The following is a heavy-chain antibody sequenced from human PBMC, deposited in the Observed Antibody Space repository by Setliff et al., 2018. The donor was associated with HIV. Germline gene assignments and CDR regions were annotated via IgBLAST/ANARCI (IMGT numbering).Heavy chain of an antibody. D-gene: IGHD2-15*01. Sequence: PSETLSLTCTVSGGSISSYYWSWIRQPAGKGLGWIGRIYSSGSTNYSPSLNSRVTMSVDTSKNQFSLRLSSVTAADTAVYYCARVGLYCSGGSCYSSAFDIWGQGTMVTVS. V-gene: IGHV4-4*07. CDR1: GGSISSYY. CDR2: IYSSGST. CDR3: ARVGLYCSGGSCYSSAFDI. J-gene: IGHJ3*02.